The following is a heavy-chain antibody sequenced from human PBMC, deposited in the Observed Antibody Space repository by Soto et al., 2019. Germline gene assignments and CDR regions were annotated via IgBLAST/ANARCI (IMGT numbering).Heavy chain of an antibody. Sequence: GGSLRLSCAASGFPFSSYVMSWVRQAPGKGLEWVSGISGGGSNTFYADSVKGRFTISRDNSKNTLLLQMNSLGAEDTAVYYCAKDSNKYSSSLRGRYFNYWRQGIGVIVSA. CDR3: AKDSNKYSSSLRGRYFNY. D-gene: IGHD6-6*01. J-gene: IGHJ4*02. CDR2: ISGGGSNT. V-gene: IGHV3-23*01. CDR1: GFPFSSYV.